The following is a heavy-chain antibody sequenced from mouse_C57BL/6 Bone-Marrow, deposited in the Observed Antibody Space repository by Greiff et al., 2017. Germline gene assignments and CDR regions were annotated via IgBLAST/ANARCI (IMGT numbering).Heavy chain of an antibody. D-gene: IGHD1-1*01. V-gene: IGHV1-55*01. CDR2: IYPGSGST. CDR3: ARTRSHYYGSSYPFAY. CDR1: GYTFTSYW. Sequence: VKLQQPGAELVKPGASVKMSCKASGYTFTSYWITWVKQRPGPGLEWIGDIYPGSGSTNYNEKFKSKATLTVDTSSSTAYMQLSSLTSEDSAVYYCARTRSHYYGSSYPFAYWGQGTLVTVSA. J-gene: IGHJ3*01.